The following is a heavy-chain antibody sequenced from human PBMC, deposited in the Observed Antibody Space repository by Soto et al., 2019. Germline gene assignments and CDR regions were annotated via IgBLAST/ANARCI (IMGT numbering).Heavy chain of an antibody. CDR3: ATPGAFGGPXYGMXX. J-gene: IGHJ6*02. CDR2: ITGLNGDT. CDR1: GYTFTYRY. V-gene: IGHV1-45*02. D-gene: IGHD2-15*01. Sequence: QMPLVQSGAEVKKTGSSVKVSCEASGYTFTYRYLHWVRQAPGQALEWMGWITGLNGDTNFAQKFQGRVTLTRDRSMTTAYMELSSLTSDDTGIYYCATPGAFGGPXYGMXXXGQGTSVTVSS.